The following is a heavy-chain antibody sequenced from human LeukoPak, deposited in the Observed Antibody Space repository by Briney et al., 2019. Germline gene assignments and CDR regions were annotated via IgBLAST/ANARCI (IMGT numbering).Heavy chain of an antibody. D-gene: IGHD1-26*01. CDR2: ISPDGSIT. J-gene: IGHJ4*02. CDR3: VSDSGPRSGCDS. Sequence: PGGSLRLSCAASGFSLKTFWIHWVRQAPGGRLGWVSRISPDGSITTYADSVKGRFAISRDNAKNTLYLQMNRLRADDSAIYYCVSDSGPRSGCDSWGQGTLVTVSS. CDR1: GFSLKTFW. V-gene: IGHV3-74*01.